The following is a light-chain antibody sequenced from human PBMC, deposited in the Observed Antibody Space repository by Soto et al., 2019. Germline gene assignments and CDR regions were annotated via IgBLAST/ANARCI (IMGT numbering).Light chain of an antibody. CDR3: SSYAGSNWYV. Sequence: QSALTQPPSASGSPGPSVTMSCTGTNSDVGCYNYVSWYQQYPGKAPKLIIYEVNERPSGVPDRFSGSKSGNTASLTVSGLQTADEAEYYCSSYAGSNWYVFGTGTKLTVL. CDR2: EVN. J-gene: IGLJ1*01. CDR1: NSDVGCYNY. V-gene: IGLV2-8*01.